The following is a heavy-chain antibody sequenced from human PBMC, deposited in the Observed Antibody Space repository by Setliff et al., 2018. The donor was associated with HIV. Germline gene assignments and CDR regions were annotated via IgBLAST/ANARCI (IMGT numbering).Heavy chain of an antibody. V-gene: IGHV3-66*01. Sequence: PGGSLRLSCAASGFTVSSNYMSWVRQAPGKGLEGVSVIYGGGTKYYAESVRGRISVSRDNAKNSLYLEMISLRAEDTAVYYCAYYSLGNFYLGYYYYHGMDVWGQGTTVTVSS. CDR1: GFTVSSNY. CDR3: AYYSLGNFYLGYYYYHGMDV. J-gene: IGHJ6*02. D-gene: IGHD3-10*01. CDR2: IYGGGTK.